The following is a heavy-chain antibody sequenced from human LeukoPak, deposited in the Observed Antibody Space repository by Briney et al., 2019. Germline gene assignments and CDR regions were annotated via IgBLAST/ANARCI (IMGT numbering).Heavy chain of an antibody. CDR1: GFTFTSYS. CDR3: ARDRAAVAGQGSGY. D-gene: IGHD6-19*01. V-gene: IGHV3-21*01. Sequence: GGSLRLSCAASGFTFTSYSMNWVRQAPGKGLEWVSSISSSSSYIYYADSVKGRFTISRDNAKNSLYLQMNSLRAEDTAVYYCARDRAAVAGQGSGYWGQGTLVTVSS. J-gene: IGHJ4*02. CDR2: ISSSSSYI.